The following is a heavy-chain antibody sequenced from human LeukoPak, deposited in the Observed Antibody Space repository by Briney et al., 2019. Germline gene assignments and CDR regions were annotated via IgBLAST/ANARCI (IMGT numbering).Heavy chain of an antibody. CDR3: ARGPYSYDSSGAFDI. CDR2: IYNSGST. CDR1: GDSMSTYY. Sequence: SETLSLTCTVSGDSMSTYYWTWIRQPPGKGLEWIGYIYNSGSTNYNPSLKSRVTISVDTSKNQFSLKLSSVTAADTAVYFCARGPYSYDSSGAFDIWGQGTMVTVSS. D-gene: IGHD3-22*01. V-gene: IGHV4-59*08. J-gene: IGHJ3*02.